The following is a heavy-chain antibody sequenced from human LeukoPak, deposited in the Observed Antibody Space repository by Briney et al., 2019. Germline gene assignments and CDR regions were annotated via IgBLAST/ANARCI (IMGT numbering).Heavy chain of an antibody. V-gene: IGHV3-72*01. D-gene: IGHD5-12*01. J-gene: IGHJ4*02. CDR3: ATSPSGYDFDY. CDR1: GFIFSDYY. Sequence: GGSLRLSCAASGFIFSDYYIDWVRQAPGKGLEWVGRSRNEANSYTTKYAASVKGRFTISRDDSKNSLYLQMNSLKTEDTAVYYCATSPSGYDFDYWGQGTLVTVSS. CDR2: SRNEANSYTT.